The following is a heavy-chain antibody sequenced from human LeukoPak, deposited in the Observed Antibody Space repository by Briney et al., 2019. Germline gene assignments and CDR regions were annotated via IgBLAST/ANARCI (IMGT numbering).Heavy chain of an antibody. CDR1: GFTFTDYA. D-gene: IGHD3-3*01. CDR3: ARDRSLFGVVIKLFDY. V-gene: IGHV3-23*01. J-gene: IGHJ4*02. CDR2: ISHSGGGT. Sequence: GGSLRLSCAASGFTFTDYAMSWVRQAPEKGLEWVSTISHSGGGTYYAESVKGRFTISRDNSKNTVYLQMNSLRAEDTAVYYCARDRSLFGVVIKLFDYWGQGTLVTVSS.